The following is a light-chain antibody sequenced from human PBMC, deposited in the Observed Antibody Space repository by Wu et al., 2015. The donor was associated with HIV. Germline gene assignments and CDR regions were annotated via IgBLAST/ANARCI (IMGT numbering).Light chain of an antibody. J-gene: IGKJ4*01. V-gene: IGKV3-15*01. Sequence: EIVMTQSPATLSVSPGERATLSCRASQSVSSNLAWYQQKPGQAPRLLIYGASTRATGIPARFSGSGSGTEFTLTISSLEPEDFAVYYCQQYSNWPLSFGGGTRVE. CDR1: QSVSSN. CDR2: GAS. CDR3: QQYSNWPLS.